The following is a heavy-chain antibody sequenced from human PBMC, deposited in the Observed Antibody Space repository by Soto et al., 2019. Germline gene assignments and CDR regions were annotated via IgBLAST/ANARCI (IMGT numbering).Heavy chain of an antibody. D-gene: IGHD3-22*01. Sequence: SETLSLTCAVYGGSFSGYYWSWIRQPPGKGLEWIGEINHSGSTNYNPSLKSRVTISVDTSKNQFSLKLSSVTAADTAVYYCARGSANYYDSSGYYYFDYWGQGTLVTVSS. CDR3: ARGSANYYDSSGYYYFDY. J-gene: IGHJ4*02. V-gene: IGHV4-34*01. CDR1: GGSFSGYY. CDR2: INHSGST.